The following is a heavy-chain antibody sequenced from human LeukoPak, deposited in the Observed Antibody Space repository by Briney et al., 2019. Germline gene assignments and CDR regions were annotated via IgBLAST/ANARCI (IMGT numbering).Heavy chain of an antibody. V-gene: IGHV4-34*01. J-gene: IGHJ4*02. CDR2: INHSGGT. CDR1: GGSFSGYY. Sequence: SETLSLTCAVYGGSFSGYYWSWIRQPPGKGLEWIGEINHSGGTNYNPSLKSRVTISVDTSKNQFSLKLSSVTAADTAVYYCARGWRRGSGWFYDYWGQGTLVTVSS. CDR3: ARGWRRGSGWFYDY. D-gene: IGHD6-19*01.